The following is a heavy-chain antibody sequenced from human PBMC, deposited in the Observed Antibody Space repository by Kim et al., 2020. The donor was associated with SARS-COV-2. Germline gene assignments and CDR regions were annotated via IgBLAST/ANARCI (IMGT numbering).Heavy chain of an antibody. J-gene: IGHJ4*02. D-gene: IGHD1-26*01. V-gene: IGHV4-4*07. Sequence: TNYNPSLKSRVTMSVDTSKNQFSLKLSSVTAADTAVYYCARGDDVGATIYWGQGTLVTVSS. CDR2: T. CDR3: ARGDDVGATIY.